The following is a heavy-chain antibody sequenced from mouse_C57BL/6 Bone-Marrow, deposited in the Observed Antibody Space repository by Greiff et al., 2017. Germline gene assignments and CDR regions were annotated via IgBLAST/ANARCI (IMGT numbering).Heavy chain of an antibody. CDR3: ARGDYDYGFDY. J-gene: IGHJ2*01. V-gene: IGHV5-15*01. Sequence: EVHLVESGGGLVQPGGSLKLSCAASGFTFSDYGMAWVRQAPRKGPEWVAFISNLAYSIYYADTVTGRFTISRGNAKNTLYLEMSSLRSEDTAMYYCARGDYDYGFDYWGQGTTLTVSS. CDR2: ISNLAYSI. CDR1: GFTFSDYG. D-gene: IGHD2-4*01.